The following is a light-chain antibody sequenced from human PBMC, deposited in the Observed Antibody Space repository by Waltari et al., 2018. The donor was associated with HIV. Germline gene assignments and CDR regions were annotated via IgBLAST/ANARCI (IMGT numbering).Light chain of an antibody. Sequence: QSVLTQPPSESATPGQRVTISFSGGSSTTGCNYVYWYQQSPGTAPTPLLYRNNPRPSRGPDRFSGSKSGTSASLAISGLQSEDEADYYCAAWDDSLNSFVFGTGTRVTVL. V-gene: IGLV1-47*01. CDR1: SSTTGCNY. J-gene: IGLJ1*01. CDR2: RNN. CDR3: AAWDDSLNSFV.